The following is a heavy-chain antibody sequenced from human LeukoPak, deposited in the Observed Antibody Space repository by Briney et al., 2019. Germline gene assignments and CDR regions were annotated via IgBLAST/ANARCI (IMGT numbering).Heavy chain of an antibody. V-gene: IGHV1-18*01. CDR1: GYTFRNHD. D-gene: IGHD1-26*01. Sequence: ASVNVSCKASGYTFRNHDITWVRQAPGQGLEWMGWISAYNGNPNPAQNFQGRVTMTTDTSTSTAYMELRSLRSDDTAVYYCARVMGPPDYWGQGTLVTVSS. CDR2: ISAYNGNP. J-gene: IGHJ4*02. CDR3: ARVMGPPDY.